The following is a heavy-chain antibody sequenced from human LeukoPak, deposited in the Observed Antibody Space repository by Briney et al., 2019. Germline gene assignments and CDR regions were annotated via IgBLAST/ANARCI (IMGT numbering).Heavy chain of an antibody. J-gene: IGHJ4*02. D-gene: IGHD1-26*01. V-gene: IGHV1-18*01. Sequence: ASVKVSCKASGYTFTSYGISWVRQAPGQGLEWMGWISAYNGNTNYAQKLQGRVTMTTDTSTSTAYMELRSLRSDDTAVYHCARMEWELYYFDYWGQGTLVTVSS. CDR1: GYTFTSYG. CDR2: ISAYNGNT. CDR3: ARMEWELYYFDY.